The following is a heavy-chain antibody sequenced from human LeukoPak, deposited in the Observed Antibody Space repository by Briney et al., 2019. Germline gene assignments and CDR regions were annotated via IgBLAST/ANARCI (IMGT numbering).Heavy chain of an antibody. Sequence: PSETLSLTCTVSGGSISSSSYYWGWIRQPPGKGLEWIGSIYYSGSTNYNPSLKSRVTISLDTSKNQFSLKLSSVTAADTAVYYCARDSDSPYYYGSGSYYSRYAFDIWGQGTMVTVSS. J-gene: IGHJ3*02. V-gene: IGHV4-39*07. CDR3: ARDSDSPYYYGSGSYYSRYAFDI. D-gene: IGHD3-10*01. CDR2: IYYSGST. CDR1: GGSISSSSYY.